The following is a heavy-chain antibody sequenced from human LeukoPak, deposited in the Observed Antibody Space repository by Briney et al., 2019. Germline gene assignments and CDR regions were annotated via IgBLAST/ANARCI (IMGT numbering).Heavy chain of an antibody. D-gene: IGHD4-17*01. Sequence: GGSLRLSCAASGFTFSSYAMHWVRQAPGKGLEWVAVISYDGSNKYYADSVKGRFTISRDNSKNTLYLQMNSLRAEDTAVYYCAKGPMTTVIMYFDYWGQGTLVTVSS. CDR2: ISYDGSNK. V-gene: IGHV3-30-3*01. J-gene: IGHJ4*02. CDR3: AKGPMTTVIMYFDY. CDR1: GFTFSSYA.